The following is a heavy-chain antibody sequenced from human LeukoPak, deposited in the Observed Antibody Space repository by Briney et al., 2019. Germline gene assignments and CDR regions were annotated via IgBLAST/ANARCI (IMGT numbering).Heavy chain of an antibody. Sequence: GESLKISCKASGDTFTNYWIAWVRQMPGKGLEWMGIIYPGDSDTRYSPSVEGQVTISVDKSISTAFLQWSSLKASDTAMYHCARGGVFSSSWFAYYDYWGQGTLVTVSS. CDR2: IYPGDSDT. V-gene: IGHV5-51*01. D-gene: IGHD6-13*01. CDR1: GDTFTNYW. CDR3: ARGGVFSSSWFAYYDY. J-gene: IGHJ4*02.